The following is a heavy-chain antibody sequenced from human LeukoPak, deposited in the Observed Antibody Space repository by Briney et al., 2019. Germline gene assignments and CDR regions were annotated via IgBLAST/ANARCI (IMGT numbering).Heavy chain of an antibody. CDR2: ISGGGGST. J-gene: IGHJ4*02. D-gene: IGHD5-18*01. CDR1: GFTFSSYS. Sequence: GGSLRLSCAASGFTFSSYSMSWVRQAPGKGLGWVSGISGGGGSTDYADSVKGRFTISRDNSRNTLYLQMNSLRVEDTAVYYCAKDPGYQVGYCFDYWGQGTLVTVSS. CDR3: AKDPGYQVGYCFDY. V-gene: IGHV3-23*01.